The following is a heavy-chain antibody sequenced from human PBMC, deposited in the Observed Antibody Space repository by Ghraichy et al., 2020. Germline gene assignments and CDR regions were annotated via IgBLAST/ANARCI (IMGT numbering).Heavy chain of an antibody. CDR2: VANIGNT. CDR3: ARHGDYDLWSGYYGGAFDY. J-gene: IGHJ4*01. V-gene: IGHV4-39*01. Sequence: SETLSLTCNVSGVSITRRSYYWGWIRQSPGKGLEWIGPVANIGNTYYTPSLKNRVASSLDASQDQFSLRLSSVTAADTDVYYCARHGDYDLWSGYYGGAFDYWCHGTLVTVSS. D-gene: IGHD3-3*01. CDR1: GVSITRRSYY.